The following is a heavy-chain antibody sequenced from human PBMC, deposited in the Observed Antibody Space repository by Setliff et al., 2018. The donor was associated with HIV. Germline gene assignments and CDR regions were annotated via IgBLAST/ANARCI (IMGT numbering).Heavy chain of an antibody. Sequence: PSETLSLTCTVSGGSISSYYWSWIRQPPGKGLEWIGYIYYSGSTNYNPSLKSRVTISVDTSKNQLSLKLSSVTAADTAVYYCARQHYYDSSGRNLMDVWGKGTTVTVS. CDR2: IYYSGST. CDR1: GGSISSYY. D-gene: IGHD3-22*01. J-gene: IGHJ6*03. V-gene: IGHV4-59*01. CDR3: ARQHYYDSSGRNLMDV.